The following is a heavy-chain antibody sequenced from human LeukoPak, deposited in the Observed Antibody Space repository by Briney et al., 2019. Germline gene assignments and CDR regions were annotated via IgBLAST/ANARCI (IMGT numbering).Heavy chain of an antibody. D-gene: IGHD5-18*01. CDR2: IKQDGSDI. Sequence: GGSLRLSCAASGFTFNRFWMAWVRQAPGKGLEWVASIKQDGSDIYYVDSVKGRFTISRDNAKNSLYLQMNSLGAEDTAVYYCARDQDTFWFDPWGQGTLVIVSS. J-gene: IGHJ5*02. CDR3: ARDQDTFWFDP. V-gene: IGHV3-7*04. CDR1: GFTFNRFW.